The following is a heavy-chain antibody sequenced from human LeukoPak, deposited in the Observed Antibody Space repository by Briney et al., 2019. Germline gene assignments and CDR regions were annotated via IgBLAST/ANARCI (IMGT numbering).Heavy chain of an antibody. J-gene: IGHJ4*02. CDR3: ARSHTGYSSGWYY. D-gene: IGHD6-19*01. CDR2: IYPVDSDT. CDR1: GYSLTSYW. V-gene: IGHV5-51*01. Sequence: GESLKISCKGSGYSLTSYWIGWARQMPGKGLEWMGIIYPVDSDTRYSPSFQGQVTISADRSISTAYLQWSSLKASDTAMYYCARSHTGYSSGWYYWGQGTLVTVSS.